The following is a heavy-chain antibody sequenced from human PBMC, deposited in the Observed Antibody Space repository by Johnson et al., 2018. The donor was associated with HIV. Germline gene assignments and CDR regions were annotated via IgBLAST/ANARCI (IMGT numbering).Heavy chain of an antibody. CDR1: GFTFSSYA. CDR2: ISGSGGNT. D-gene: IGHD1-1*01. V-gene: IGHV3-23*01. CDR3: AKEERETNAFDL. Sequence: EVQLLESGGGLVQPGGSLRLSCAASGFTFSSYAMSWVRQAPGKGLEWVSAISGSGGNTYYADSVKGRFTISRDNSKNTLYLQMNSLTAEEPAVYYCAKEERETNAFDLWGQGTMVTVSS. J-gene: IGHJ3*01.